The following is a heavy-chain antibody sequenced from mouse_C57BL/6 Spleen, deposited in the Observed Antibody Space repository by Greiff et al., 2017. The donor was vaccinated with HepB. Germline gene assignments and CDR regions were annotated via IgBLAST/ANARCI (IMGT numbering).Heavy chain of an antibody. CDR1: GYTFTSYW. CDR2: IYPGNSDT. Sequence: EVQLQQSGTVLARPGASVKMSCKTSGYTFTSYWMHWVKQRPGQGLEWIGAIYPGNSDTSYNQKFKGKAKLTAVTSASTAYMELSSLTNEDSAVYYCTRRELGRGVFDYWGQGTTLTVSS. CDR3: TRRELGRGVFDY. V-gene: IGHV1-5*01. J-gene: IGHJ2*01. D-gene: IGHD4-1*01.